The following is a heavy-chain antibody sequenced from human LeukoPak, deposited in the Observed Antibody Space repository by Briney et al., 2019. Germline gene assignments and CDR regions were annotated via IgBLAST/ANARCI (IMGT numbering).Heavy chain of an antibody. CDR3: VSGNDPDSTWENYRLDAFDI. CDR2: ISSTSDYI. CDR1: GCTFSHYS. J-gene: IGHJ3*02. V-gene: IGHV3-21*01. D-gene: IGHD3-16*02. Sequence: PGGSLRLSCAASGCTFSHYSVNWVRQAPEKGLEWVSSISSTSDYIYYADSVKGRFTISRDNTKSSLYLQMNSLRAEDTAVYYCVSGNDPDSTWENYRLDAFDIWGQGTTVIVSS.